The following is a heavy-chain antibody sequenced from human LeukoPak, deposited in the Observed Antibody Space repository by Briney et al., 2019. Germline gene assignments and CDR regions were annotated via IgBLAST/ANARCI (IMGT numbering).Heavy chain of an antibody. D-gene: IGHD3-22*01. J-gene: IGHJ1*01. CDR1: GFTFSSYW. CDR3: ARAPSEIGGYYPEYFRH. Sequence: GGSLRLSCAASGFTFSSYWMHWVRQAPGEGLVWVSRIKSDGSTRYADSVKGRFTISRDNAKNTVSLQMNSLRAEDTGVYYCARAPSEIGGYYPEYFRHWGQGTLVTVSP. V-gene: IGHV3-74*01. CDR2: IKSDGST.